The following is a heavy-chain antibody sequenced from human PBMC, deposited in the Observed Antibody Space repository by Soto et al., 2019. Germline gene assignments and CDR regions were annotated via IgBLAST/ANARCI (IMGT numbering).Heavy chain of an antibody. J-gene: IGHJ6*02. CDR2: IYYSGST. V-gene: IGHV4-59*01. Sequence: SVTLSLTCTVSGGSISSYYWSWIRQPPGKRLEWIGYIYYSGSTNYNPSLKSRVTISVDTSKNQFSLKLSSVTAADTAVYYCAREGLTGTIGLYYYYGMDVWGQGTTVTVSS. D-gene: IGHD1-7*01. CDR1: GGSISSYY. CDR3: AREGLTGTIGLYYYYGMDV.